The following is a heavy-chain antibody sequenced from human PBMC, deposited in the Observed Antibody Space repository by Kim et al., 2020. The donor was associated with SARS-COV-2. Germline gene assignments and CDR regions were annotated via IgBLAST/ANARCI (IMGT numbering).Heavy chain of an antibody. CDR2: ISSNGGST. Sequence: GGSLRLSCSASGFTFSTYAMHWVRQAPGKGLEYVSAISSNGGSTYFADSVKGRFTISRDNSKNTLYLQMSSLRAEDTAVYYCVKGTWIQIDYWGQGTLVTISS. J-gene: IGHJ4*02. CDR1: GFTFSTYA. D-gene: IGHD5-18*01. V-gene: IGHV3-64D*09. CDR3: VKGTWIQIDY.